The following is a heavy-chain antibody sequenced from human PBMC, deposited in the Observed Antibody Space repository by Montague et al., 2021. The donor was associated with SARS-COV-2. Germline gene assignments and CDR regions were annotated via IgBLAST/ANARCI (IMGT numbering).Heavy chain of an antibody. D-gene: IGHD2-2*01. J-gene: IGHJ6*02. CDR2: ISHSGST. CDR1: GGSLSGYY. V-gene: IGHV4-34*01. Sequence: SETLSLTCAVYGGSLSGYYWSWIRQPPGEGLVWIAVISHSGSTSNNPSLKSRVPISVDTSKNQFSLKLSPATAADTAVYYCARVPYRLLVVPRYYGMDVWGQGTPVTVSS. CDR3: ARVPYRLLVVPRYYGMDV.